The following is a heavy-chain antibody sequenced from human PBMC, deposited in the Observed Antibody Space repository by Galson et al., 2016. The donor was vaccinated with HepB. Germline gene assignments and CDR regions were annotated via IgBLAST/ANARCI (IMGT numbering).Heavy chain of an antibody. V-gene: IGHV1-18*01. Sequence: SVKVSCKASGYSFINYGISWVRQAPGQGLEWMAWISAYKGYTIYAEKFQDRVTMSTDKSTNSVYMHLRSLRSDDTAMYYCAREHRGEMADYWGQGTLVTVSS. CDR1: GYSFINYG. CDR3: AREHRGEMADY. J-gene: IGHJ4*02. CDR2: ISAYKGYT. D-gene: IGHD5-24*01.